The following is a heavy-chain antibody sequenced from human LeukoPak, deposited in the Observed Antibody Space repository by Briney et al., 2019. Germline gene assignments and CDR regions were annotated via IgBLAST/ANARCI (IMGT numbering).Heavy chain of an antibody. CDR2: INSDGSST. Sequence: GGSLRLSCAASGFTFSSYWMHWVRQAPGKGLVWVSRINSDGSSTSYADSVKGRFTISRDNAKSTLYLQMNSLRAEDTAVYYCARMGSVVVVPAAMYYYGMDVWGQGTTVTVSS. CDR3: ARMGSVVVVPAAMYYYGMDV. V-gene: IGHV3-74*01. D-gene: IGHD2-2*01. CDR1: GFTFSSYW. J-gene: IGHJ6*02.